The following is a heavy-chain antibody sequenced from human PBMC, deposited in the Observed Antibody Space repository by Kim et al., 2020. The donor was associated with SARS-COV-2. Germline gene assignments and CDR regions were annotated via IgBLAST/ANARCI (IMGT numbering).Heavy chain of an antibody. J-gene: IGHJ6*02. D-gene: IGHD5-12*01. Sequence: SQTLSLTCAISGDSVSSNSAAWNWIRQSPSRGLEWLGRTYYRSKWYNDYAVSVKSRITINPDTSKNQFSLQLNSVTPEDTAVYYCARGEYSGYDSRVRGYYRYYYGMDVWGQGTTVTVSS. V-gene: IGHV6-1*01. CDR1: GDSVSSNSAA. CDR3: ARGEYSGYDSRVRGYYRYYYGMDV. CDR2: TYYRSKWYN.